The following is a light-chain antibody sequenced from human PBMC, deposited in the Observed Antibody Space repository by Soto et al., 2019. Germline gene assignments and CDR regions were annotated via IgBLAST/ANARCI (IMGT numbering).Light chain of an antibody. J-gene: IGKJ4*01. CDR1: QDISNF. CDR3: QQYDNFPLT. Sequence: DIQMTQSPSSLSASVGDRVTITCQASQDISNFLNWYQQKPGKAPKLLIYDASKLETGVPSRFSGGGSGTDFTFTISSLQPEDIATYYCQQYDNFPLTFGGGTKV. V-gene: IGKV1-33*01. CDR2: DAS.